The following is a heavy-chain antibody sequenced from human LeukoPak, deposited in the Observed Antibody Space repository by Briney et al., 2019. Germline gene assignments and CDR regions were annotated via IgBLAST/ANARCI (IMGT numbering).Heavy chain of an antibody. D-gene: IGHD1-26*01. CDR1: GYTFTSYG. Sequence: GASVKVSRKASGYTFTSYGISWVRQAPGQGLEWMGWISAYNGNTNYAQKLQGRVTMTTDTSTSTAYMELRSLRSDDTAVYYCARELGGWYYYYGMDVWGQGTTVTVSS. J-gene: IGHJ6*02. CDR2: ISAYNGNT. CDR3: ARELGGWYYYYGMDV. V-gene: IGHV1-18*01.